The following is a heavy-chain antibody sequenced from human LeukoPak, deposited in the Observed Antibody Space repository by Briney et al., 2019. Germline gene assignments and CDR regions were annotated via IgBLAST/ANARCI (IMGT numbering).Heavy chain of an antibody. J-gene: IGHJ4*02. CDR2: IIPIFGTA. V-gene: IGHV1-69*01. CDR1: GGTFSSYA. D-gene: IGHD2-21*02. CDR3: ARARGDIVVVTGQRAFDY. Sequence: ASVKVSCKASGGTFSSYAISWVRQAPGQGLEWMGGIIPIFGTANYAQKFQGRVTITADESTSTAYMELRSLRSDDTAVYYCARARGDIVVVTGQRAFDYWGQGTLVTVSS.